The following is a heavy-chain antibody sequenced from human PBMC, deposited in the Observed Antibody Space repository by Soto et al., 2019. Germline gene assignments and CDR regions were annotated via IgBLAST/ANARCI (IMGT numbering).Heavy chain of an antibody. CDR1: GFTFSNAW. CDR3: ARDCQDYYDSSGYYYSFLAFDI. Sequence: GGSLRLSCVASGFTFSNAWMNWVRQAPGKGLEWVGRIKSKGAGGTIEYAAPVKGRFTISRDNAKNSLYLQMNSLRAEDTAVYYCARDCQDYYDSSGYYYSFLAFDIWGQGTMVTVSS. D-gene: IGHD3-22*01. CDR2: IKSKGAGGTI. J-gene: IGHJ3*02. V-gene: IGHV3-15*07.